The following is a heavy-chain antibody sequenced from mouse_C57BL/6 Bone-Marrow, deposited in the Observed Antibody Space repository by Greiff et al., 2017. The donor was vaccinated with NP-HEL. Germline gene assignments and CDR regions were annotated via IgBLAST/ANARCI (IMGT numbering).Heavy chain of an antibody. V-gene: IGHV1-82*01. CDR2: IYPGDGDT. D-gene: IGHD4-1*01. CDR3: ARLPLTGTGAMDY. J-gene: IGHJ4*01. Sequence: QVQLQQSGPELVKPGASVKISCKASGYAFSSSWMNWVKQRPGKGLEWIGRIYPGDGDTNYNGKFKGKATLTADKYSSTAYMQLSSLTSEDSAVYFCARLPLTGTGAMDYWGQGTSGTVSS. CDR1: GYAFSSSW.